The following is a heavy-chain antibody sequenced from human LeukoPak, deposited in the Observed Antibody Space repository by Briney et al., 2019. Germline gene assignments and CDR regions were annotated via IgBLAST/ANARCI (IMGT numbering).Heavy chain of an antibody. Sequence: GGSLRLSCAASGFTFDDNAMHWVRQAPGKGLEWVSLISGDGGTIYYADSVKGRFTISRDNSKNSLYLQMNSLRTEDTALYYCAKDQFGSGSYSLGGMDVWGQGTTVTVSS. CDR2: ISGDGGTI. CDR1: GFTFDDNA. D-gene: IGHD3-10*01. V-gene: IGHV3-43*02. CDR3: AKDQFGSGSYSLGGMDV. J-gene: IGHJ6*02.